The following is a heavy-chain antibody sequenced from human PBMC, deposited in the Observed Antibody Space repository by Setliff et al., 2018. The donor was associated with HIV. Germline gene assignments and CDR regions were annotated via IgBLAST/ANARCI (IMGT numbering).Heavy chain of an antibody. J-gene: IGHJ4*02. CDR3: ARTPKGDYGDYESVGYFDY. CDR2: IYTSGST. D-gene: IGHD4-17*01. CDR1: GVSINSGDYS. V-gene: IGHV4-61*02. Sequence: SETLSLTCDVSGVSINSGDYSWNWIRQPAGKGLEWIGRIYTSGSTNYNPSLKSRLTISVDTSKNQFSLKLSSVTAADTAVYYCARTPKGDYGDYESVGYFDYWGQGALVTVSS.